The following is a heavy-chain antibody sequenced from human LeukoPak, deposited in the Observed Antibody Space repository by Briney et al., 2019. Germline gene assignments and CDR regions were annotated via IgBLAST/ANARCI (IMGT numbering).Heavy chain of an antibody. D-gene: IGHD3-22*01. CDR2: INHSGST. J-gene: IGHJ4*02. V-gene: IGHV4-34*01. Sequence: SETLSLTCAVYGGSFSGYYWSWIRQPPGKGLEWLGEINHSGSTNYNPSLKSRVTISVGTSKNQFSLKLSSVTAADTAVYYCASTLYLYYYDSSGYYYWGQGTLVTVSS. CDR1: GGSFSGYY. CDR3: ASTLYLYYYDSSGYYY.